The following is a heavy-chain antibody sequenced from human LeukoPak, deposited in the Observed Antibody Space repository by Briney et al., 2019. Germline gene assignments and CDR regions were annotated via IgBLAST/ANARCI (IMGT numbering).Heavy chain of an antibody. V-gene: IGHV4-59*01. D-gene: IGHD3-22*01. CDR1: GGSISSYY. J-gene: IGHJ3*02. Sequence: SETLSLTCTVSGGSISSYYWSWIRQPPGKGLEWIGYVYYSGSTNYNPSLKSRVTISVDTSKNQFSLKLSSVTAADTAVYYCARDLITMTPWAFDIWGQGTMVTVSS. CDR2: VYYSGST. CDR3: ARDLITMTPWAFDI.